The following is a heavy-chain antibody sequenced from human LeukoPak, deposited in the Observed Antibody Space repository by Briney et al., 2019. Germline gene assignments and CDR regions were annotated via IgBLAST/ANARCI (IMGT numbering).Heavy chain of an antibody. D-gene: IGHD6-6*01. CDR1: GGSISSYY. CDR3: ARRPRYSSSSRYYYYGMDV. Sequence: SETLSLTCTVSGGSISSYYWSWIRQPPGKGLEWIGYIYYSGSTNYNPSLKSRVTISADTSKNQFSLKLSSVTAADTAVYYCARRPRYSSSSRYYYYGMDVWGQGTTVTVSS. CDR2: IYYSGST. V-gene: IGHV4-59*08. J-gene: IGHJ6*02.